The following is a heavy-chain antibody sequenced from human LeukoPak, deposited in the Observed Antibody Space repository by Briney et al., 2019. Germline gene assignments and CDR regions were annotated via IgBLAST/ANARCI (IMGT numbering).Heavy chain of an antibody. CDR1: RFTVSDAW. CDR3: AAREA. V-gene: IGHV3-15*01. CDR2: IKSKFDGETT. Sequence: GGSLRLSCAASRFTVSDAWMHWVRQAPGGGLEWVGRIKSKFDGETTDYAAPVKGRFIISRDESESALYLQMSSLRTDDTGVYYCAAREAWGQGTLVTVSS. J-gene: IGHJ5*02.